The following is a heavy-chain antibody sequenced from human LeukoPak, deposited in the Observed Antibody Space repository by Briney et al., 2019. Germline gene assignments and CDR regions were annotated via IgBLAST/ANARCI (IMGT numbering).Heavy chain of an antibody. J-gene: IGHJ4*02. V-gene: IGHV3-33*06. Sequence: GSSLRLFCAASGLPFNRYAMHWVRQARGRGLEWVAFIWYDGSNDNYPDAGKGRFTVSRDNSKNTLYLQMNSMRAEDTAVYYCAKDERGYYDSSGFFGAIDYWGQGSLVSVSS. D-gene: IGHD3-22*01. CDR3: AKDERGYYDSSGFFGAIDY. CDR1: GLPFNRYA. CDR2: IWYDGSND.